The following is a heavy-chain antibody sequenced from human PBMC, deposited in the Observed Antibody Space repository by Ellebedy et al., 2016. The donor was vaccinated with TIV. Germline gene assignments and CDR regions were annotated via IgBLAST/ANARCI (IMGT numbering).Heavy chain of an antibody. CDR3: ARHGWFGEFFTNWSDP. Sequence: SETLSLXXTVSGGSISSSDYHWGWIRQPPGKGLEWIGSIFYSGGTYYNPSLKSRVTMSIDTSKNQFSLKLSSVTAADTAIYSCARHGWFGEFFTNWSDPWGQGTLVTVSS. CDR2: IFYSGGT. J-gene: IGHJ5*02. CDR1: GGSISSSDYH. V-gene: IGHV4-39*01. D-gene: IGHD3-10*01.